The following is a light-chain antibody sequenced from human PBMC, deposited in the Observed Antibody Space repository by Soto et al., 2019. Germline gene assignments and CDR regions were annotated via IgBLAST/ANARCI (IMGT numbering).Light chain of an antibody. CDR1: QSVGSD. V-gene: IGKV3-11*01. Sequence: EIVMTQSPAALSVSPGERATLSCRVSQSVGSDLAWYQQKPGQAPRLLIYDASNRATGIPARFSGSGSGTDFTLTISSLEPEDFAVYYCQQRSNWPPAFGQGTRLEIK. CDR3: QQRSNWPPA. CDR2: DAS. J-gene: IGKJ5*01.